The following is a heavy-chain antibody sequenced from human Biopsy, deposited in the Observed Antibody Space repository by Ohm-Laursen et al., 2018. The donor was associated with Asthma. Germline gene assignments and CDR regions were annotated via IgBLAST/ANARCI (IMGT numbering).Heavy chain of an antibody. CDR2: MSCEESVQ. CDR3: ARDFGCGSYFVGTTFDY. D-gene: IGHD1-26*01. V-gene: IGHV3-30*03. Sequence: SLRLSCTAFGFTFKAYGIHWVRQAPGKGLEWVAVMSCEESVQYFADSVKGRFTFSRDNSKNTLYLQMNSLRAEDSAVYYCARDFGCGSYFVGTTFDYWGQGALATVSS. J-gene: IGHJ4*02. CDR1: GFTFKAYG.